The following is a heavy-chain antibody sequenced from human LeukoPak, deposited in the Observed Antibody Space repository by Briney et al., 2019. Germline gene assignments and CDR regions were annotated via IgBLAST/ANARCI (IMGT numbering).Heavy chain of an antibody. CDR1: GGSISSNSYY. V-gene: IGHV4-39*07. CDR2: IYYSGST. Sequence: SETLSLTCAVSGGSISSNSYYWGWIRQPPGKGLEWIGSIYYSGSTNYNPSLKSRVTISVDTSRNQFSLKLSSVTAADTAVYYCARSSLYVGYFDLWGRGTLVTVSS. J-gene: IGHJ2*01. CDR3: ARSSLYVGYFDL. D-gene: IGHD5/OR15-5a*01.